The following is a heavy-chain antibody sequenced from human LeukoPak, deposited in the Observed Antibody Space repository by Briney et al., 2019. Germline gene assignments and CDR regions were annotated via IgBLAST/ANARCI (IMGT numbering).Heavy chain of an antibody. CDR3: ARNSNGGNQYYFDY. Sequence: ASVKVSCKASGGTFSSYAISWVRQAPGQGLEWMGGIIPIFGTANYAQKFQGRVTITTDESTSTAYMELSGLRSEDTAVYYCARNSNGGNQYYFDYWGQGTLVTVSS. CDR2: IIPIFGTA. V-gene: IGHV1-69*05. J-gene: IGHJ4*02. D-gene: IGHD4-23*01. CDR1: GGTFSSYA.